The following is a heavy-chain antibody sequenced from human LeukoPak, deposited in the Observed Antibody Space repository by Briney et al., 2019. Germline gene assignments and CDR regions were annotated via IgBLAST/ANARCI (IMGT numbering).Heavy chain of an antibody. V-gene: IGHV3-7*01. Sequence: GGSLRLSCAASGFTFSSYWMSWVRQAPGKGLEWVANIKQDGSEKYYVDSVKGRFTISRDNAKNSLYLQMNSLRAEDTAVYYCARDAGDYDYVWGSYRYTLYYFDYWGQGTLVTVSS. CDR1: GFTFSSYW. D-gene: IGHD3-16*02. CDR2: IKQDGSEK. CDR3: ARDAGDYDYVWGSYRYTLYYFDY. J-gene: IGHJ4*02.